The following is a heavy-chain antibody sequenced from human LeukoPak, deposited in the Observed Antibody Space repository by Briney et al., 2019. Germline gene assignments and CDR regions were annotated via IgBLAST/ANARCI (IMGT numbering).Heavy chain of an antibody. D-gene: IGHD2-21*02. CDR2: ISGGGPT. CDR3: AKAPLVTGITGY. J-gene: IGHJ4*02. CDR1: GFTFSSYD. Sequence: GGSLRLSCAASGFTFSSYDMSWVRQAPGKGLEWVSTISGGGPTYYADSVKGRFTISRDNSKNTLYLQMNSLRAEDTAVYFCAKAPLVTGITGYWGTVILVTVSS. V-gene: IGHV3-23*01.